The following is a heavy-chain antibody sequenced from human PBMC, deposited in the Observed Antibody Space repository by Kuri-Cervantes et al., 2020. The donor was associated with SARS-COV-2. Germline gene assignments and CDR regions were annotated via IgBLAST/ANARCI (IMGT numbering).Heavy chain of an antibody. V-gene: IGHV1-69*06. D-gene: IGHD5-18*01. Sequence: SVKVSCKAFGGTFSSYAISWVRQAPGQGLEWMGGTIPIFGTANYAQKFQGRVTITADKSTSTAYMELSSLRSEDTAVYYCAREVGIQLWSSGNAFDIWGQGTMVTVSS. CDR2: TIPIFGTA. J-gene: IGHJ3*02. CDR3: AREVGIQLWSSGNAFDI. CDR1: GGTFSSYA.